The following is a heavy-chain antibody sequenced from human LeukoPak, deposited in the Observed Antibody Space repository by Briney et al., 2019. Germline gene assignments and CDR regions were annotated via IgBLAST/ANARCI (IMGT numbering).Heavy chain of an antibody. CDR1: GYNFASYW. J-gene: IGHJ4*02. Sequence: GESLKISCKGSGYNFASYWISWVRQMPGKGLEWMGRLDPSDSYTNNSPSFQGHVTISADKSISTAYLQWNNLKASDTAMYYCARHRLSGSGSSPPDYWGQGTLVTVSS. CDR3: ARHRLSGSGSSPPDY. V-gene: IGHV5-10-1*01. D-gene: IGHD3-10*01. CDR2: LDPSDSYT.